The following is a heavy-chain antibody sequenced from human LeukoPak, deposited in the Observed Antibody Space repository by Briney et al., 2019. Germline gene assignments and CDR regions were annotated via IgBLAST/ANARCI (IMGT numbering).Heavy chain of an antibody. CDR1: GFTFSSYG. D-gene: IGHD3-22*01. CDR3: AKSMYYSDSSGYYCFDY. J-gene: IGHJ4*02. CDR2: ISGSGGST. Sequence: GGSLRLSCAASGFTFSSYGMYWVRQAPGKGLEWASVISGSGGSTYYADSVKGRFTISRDNTKNTLYLQMNSLRAEDTAVYYCAKSMYYSDSSGYYCFDYWGQGTLVTVSS. V-gene: IGHV3-23*01.